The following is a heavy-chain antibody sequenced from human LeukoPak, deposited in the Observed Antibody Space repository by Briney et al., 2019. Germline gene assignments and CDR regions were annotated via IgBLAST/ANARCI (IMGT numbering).Heavy chain of an antibody. CDR2: IYYSGST. CDR1: GGSISRGGYY. D-gene: IGHD2-15*01. CDR3: ARVVVVVAATAYYYYGMDV. Sequence: SETLSLTCTVSGGSISRGGYYWSWIRQHPGKGLEWIGYIYYSGSTYYNPSLKSRVTISVDTSKNQFSLKLSSVTAADTAVYYCARVVVVVAATAYYYYGMDVWGQGTTVTVSS. V-gene: IGHV4-31*03. J-gene: IGHJ6*02.